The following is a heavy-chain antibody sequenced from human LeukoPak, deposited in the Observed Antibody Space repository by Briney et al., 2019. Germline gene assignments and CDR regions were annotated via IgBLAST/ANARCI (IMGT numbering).Heavy chain of an antibody. V-gene: IGHV3-30*03. CDR2: ISYDGSTI. CDR1: GFTFSSYG. D-gene: IGHD3-3*01. Sequence: PGGSLRLSCAASGFTFSSYGMHWVRQAPGKGLEWVAVISYDGSTIHYADSVKGRFTISRDNSKSTLYLQMNSLRAEDTAVYYCASTRDDFWSGPRDYWGQGTLVTVSS. CDR3: ASTRDDFWSGPRDY. J-gene: IGHJ4*02.